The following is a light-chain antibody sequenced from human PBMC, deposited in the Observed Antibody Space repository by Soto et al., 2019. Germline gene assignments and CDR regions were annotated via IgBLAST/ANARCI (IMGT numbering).Light chain of an antibody. CDR1: QKIRSDY. Sequence: EIVLTQSPGTLSLSPGERATLSCRASQKIRSDYLAWFQQRPGLAPRLLIYGASKRASGIPDRFTGSGSGTDFVLTISRLEPEDFAVYYCQQYGKPPPYTFGQGTKLEI. CDR2: GAS. CDR3: QQYGKPPPYT. V-gene: IGKV3-20*01. J-gene: IGKJ2*01.